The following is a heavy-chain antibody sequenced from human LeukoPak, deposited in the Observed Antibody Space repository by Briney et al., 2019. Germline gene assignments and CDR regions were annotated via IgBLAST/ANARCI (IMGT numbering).Heavy chain of an antibody. CDR2: ISSSSSYI. J-gene: IGHJ4*02. V-gene: IGHV3-21*01. Sequence: GGSPRLSCSASGFTFSSYSMNWVRQAPGKGLEWVSSISSSSSYIYYADSVKDRFTISRDNAKNSLYLQMNSLRAEDTAVYYCAREPQAMVRGTYDYWGQGTLVTVSS. D-gene: IGHD3-10*01. CDR3: AREPQAMVRGTYDY. CDR1: GFTFSSYS.